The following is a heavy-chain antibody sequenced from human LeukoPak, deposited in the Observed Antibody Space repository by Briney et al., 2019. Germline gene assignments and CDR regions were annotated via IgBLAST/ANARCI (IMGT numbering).Heavy chain of an antibody. J-gene: IGHJ4*02. CDR2: IYYSGST. CDR3: ARFKPLPYYYDSSRDYFDY. D-gene: IGHD3-22*01. V-gene: IGHV4-39*01. Sequence: PSETLSLTCTVSGGSISSSSYYWGWIRQPPGKGLEWIGSIYYSGSTYYNPSLKSRVTISVDTSKNQFSLKLSSVTAADTAVYYCARFKPLPYYYDSSRDYFDYWGQGTLVTVSS. CDR1: GGSISSSSYY.